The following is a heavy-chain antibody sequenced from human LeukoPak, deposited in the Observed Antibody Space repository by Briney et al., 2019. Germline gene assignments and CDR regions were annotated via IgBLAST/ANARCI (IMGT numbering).Heavy chain of an antibody. D-gene: IGHD3-10*01. CDR1: GYTFTGYY. J-gene: IGHJ4*02. CDR3: ARGGIWFRESQDY. CDR2: INPNSGGT. V-gene: IGHV1-2*02. Sequence: ASVKVSCKASGYTFTGYYMYWVRQAPGQGLEWMGWINPNSGGTNYAQKFQGRVTMTRDTSISTAYMELSRLRSDDTAVYYCARGGIWFRESQDYWGQGTLVTVSS.